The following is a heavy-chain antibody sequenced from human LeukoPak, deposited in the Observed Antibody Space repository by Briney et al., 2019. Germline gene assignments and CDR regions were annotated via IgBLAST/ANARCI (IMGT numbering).Heavy chain of an antibody. J-gene: IGHJ3*02. Sequence: PSETLSLTCAVYGGSFSGYYWSWIRQPPGKGLEWIGEINHSGSTNYNPSLKSRVTISVDTSKNQFSLKLSSVTAADTAVYYCARDAQYSSGWLGAFDIWGQGTMVTVSS. CDR1: GGSFSGYY. CDR3: ARDAQYSSGWLGAFDI. V-gene: IGHV4-34*01. D-gene: IGHD6-19*01. CDR2: INHSGST.